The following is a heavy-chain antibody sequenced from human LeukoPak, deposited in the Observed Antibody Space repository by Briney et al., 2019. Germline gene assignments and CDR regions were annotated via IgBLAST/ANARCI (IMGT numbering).Heavy chain of an antibody. D-gene: IGHD3-16*01. CDR1: GFTFSDAW. Sequence: GGSLRLSCAASGFTFSDAWMSWVRQTPGKGLGWVARIKRRTEVWPTDYAAPVKGRFTISRDDSKSTLYLQMNSLETEDTAVYCCSRNADIDWWGQGTLVTVSS. J-gene: IGHJ4*02. CDR2: IKRRTEVWPT. V-gene: IGHV3-15*01. CDR3: SRNADIDW.